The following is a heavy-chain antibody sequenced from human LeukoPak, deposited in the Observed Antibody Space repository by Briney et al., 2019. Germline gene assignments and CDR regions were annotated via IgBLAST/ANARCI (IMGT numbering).Heavy chain of an antibody. CDR2: IFYSGST. CDR3: ARGRYSRGWYEFDY. CDR1: GGSISSSSYY. Sequence: SETLSLTCTVSGGSISSSSYYWGWIRQPPGKGLEWIGSIFYSGSTYYNPSLKSRVTISADTSKNQFSLKLSSVTAADTAVYYCARGRYSRGWYEFDYWGQGTLVTVSS. D-gene: IGHD6-19*01. J-gene: IGHJ4*02. V-gene: IGHV4-39*01.